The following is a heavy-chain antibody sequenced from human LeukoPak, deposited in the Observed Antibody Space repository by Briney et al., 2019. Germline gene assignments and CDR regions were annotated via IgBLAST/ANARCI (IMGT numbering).Heavy chain of an antibody. V-gene: IGHV3-21*01. CDR3: ARLLEYSYGYDYYYMDV. J-gene: IGHJ6*03. CDR2: ISSSSSYI. CDR1: GFTFSSYS. Sequence: PGGSLRLSCAASGFTFSSYSMNWVRQAPGKGLEWVSSISSSSSYIYYADSVKGRFTISRDNAKNSLYLQMNSLRAEDTAVYYCARLLEYSYGYDYYYMDVWGKGTTVTVSS. D-gene: IGHD5-18*01.